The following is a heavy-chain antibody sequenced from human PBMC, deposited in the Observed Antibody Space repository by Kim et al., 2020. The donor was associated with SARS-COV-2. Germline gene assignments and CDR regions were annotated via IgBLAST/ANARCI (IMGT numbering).Heavy chain of an antibody. Sequence: GGSLRLSCAASGFTFSSYSMNWVRQAPGKGLEWVSSISSSSSYIYYADSVKGRFTISRDNAKNSLYLQMNSLRAEDTAVYYCARDSYIWGSYRYGGYNWFDPWGPGTLVNVPS. CDR2: ISSSSSYI. V-gene: IGHV3-21*01. CDR1: GFTFSSYS. D-gene: IGHD3-16*02. J-gene: IGHJ5*02. CDR3: ARDSYIWGSYRYGGYNWFDP.